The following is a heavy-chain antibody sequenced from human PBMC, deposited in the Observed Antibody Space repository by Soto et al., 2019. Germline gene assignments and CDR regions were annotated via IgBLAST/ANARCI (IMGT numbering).Heavy chain of an antibody. CDR3: ARMGYSYGHDY. Sequence: SETLSLTGAVYGGSFSGYYWSWIRQPPGKGLEWIGEINHSGSTNYNPSLKSRVTISVDTSKNQFSLKLSSVTAADTAVYYCARMGYSYGHDYWGQGTPVTVSS. CDR2: INHSGST. D-gene: IGHD5-18*01. CDR1: GGSFSGYY. J-gene: IGHJ4*02. V-gene: IGHV4-34*01.